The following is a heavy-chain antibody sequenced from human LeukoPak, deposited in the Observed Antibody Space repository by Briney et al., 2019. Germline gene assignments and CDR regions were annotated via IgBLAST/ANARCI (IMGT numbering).Heavy chain of an antibody. CDR3: ARDSTPHSSGWDAFDI. CDR1: GYTFTGYY. Sequence: ASVKVSCKASGYTFTGYYMHWVRQAPGQGLEWMGWINPNSGGTNYAQKLQGRVTMTTDTSTSTAYMELRSLRSDDTAVYYCARDSTPHSSGWDAFDIWGQGTMVTVSS. V-gene: IGHV1-2*02. CDR2: INPNSGGT. J-gene: IGHJ3*02. D-gene: IGHD6-19*01.